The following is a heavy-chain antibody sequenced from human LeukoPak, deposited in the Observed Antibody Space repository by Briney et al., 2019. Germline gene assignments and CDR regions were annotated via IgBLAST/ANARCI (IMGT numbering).Heavy chain of an antibody. V-gene: IGHV3-74*01. D-gene: IGHD3-22*01. CDR2: INSDGSST. Sequence: GGSLRLSCAASGFTFSSYWTHWVRQAPGKGLVWVSRINSDGSSTSYADSVKGRFTISRDNAKNTLYLQMNSLRAEDTAVYYCAREDRVVITYDYWGQGTLVTVSS. CDR3: AREDRVVITYDY. J-gene: IGHJ4*02. CDR1: GFTFSSYW.